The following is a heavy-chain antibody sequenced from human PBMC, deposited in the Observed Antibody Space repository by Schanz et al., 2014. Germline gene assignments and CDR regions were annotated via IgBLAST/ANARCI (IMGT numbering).Heavy chain of an antibody. CDR1: GYTFTSYG. V-gene: IGHV1-18*01. CDR2: ISAYNGNT. D-gene: IGHD3-9*01. CDR3: ARDAADFYDILTEEDY. Sequence: QVQLVKSGAEVKKPGASVKVSCKASGYTFTSYGISWVRQAPGQGLEWMGWISAYNGNTKYPQKLQGRVTMTTDTSTSTAYMELRSLRSDDTAVYYCARDAADFYDILTEEDYWGQGTLXTVSS. J-gene: IGHJ4*02.